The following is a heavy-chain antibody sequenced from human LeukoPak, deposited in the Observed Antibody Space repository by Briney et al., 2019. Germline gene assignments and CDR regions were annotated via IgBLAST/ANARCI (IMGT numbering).Heavy chain of an antibody. CDR2: TDPSSNYT. J-gene: IGHJ6*02. D-gene: IGHD3-10*01. V-gene: IGHV3-11*06. CDR3: ARTYGSGLSGHGMDV. Sequence: GGSLRLSCAASRFTFSDFYLSWIRQAPAKGLEWVSYTDPSSNYTNYADSVKGRFTISRDNAKNSLYLQMDSLRAEDTAVYYCARTYGSGLSGHGMDVWGQGTTVTVSS. CDR1: RFTFSDFY.